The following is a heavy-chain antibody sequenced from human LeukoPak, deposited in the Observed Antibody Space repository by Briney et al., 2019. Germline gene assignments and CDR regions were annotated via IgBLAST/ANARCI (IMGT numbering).Heavy chain of an antibody. D-gene: IGHD1-26*01. V-gene: IGHV3-30*02. J-gene: IGHJ4*02. CDR2: IVYDASYT. Sequence: GGSLRLSCAASGFTFSNYGMHWVHQAPGKGLEWVSFIVYDASYTYYADSAKGHFTISRDNSKNTLYLQMNSLRAEDTAVYYCAKSGAALDYWGQGTLVTVSS. CDR1: GFTFSNYG. CDR3: AKSGAALDY.